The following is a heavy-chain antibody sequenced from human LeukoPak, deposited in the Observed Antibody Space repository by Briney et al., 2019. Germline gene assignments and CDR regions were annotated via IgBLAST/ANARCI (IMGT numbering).Heavy chain of an antibody. CDR3: VLGGYDSRYLGFDY. Sequence: PGGSLRLSCAASGFTFSTYNMNWVRQAPGKGLEWLAYITSNINTIYYADSVKGRFTISRDNAKNSLYLQMNSLRAEDTAVYYCVLGGYDSRYLGFDYWGQGTLVTVSS. V-gene: IGHV3-48*04. D-gene: IGHD3-22*01. CDR1: GFTFSTYN. J-gene: IGHJ4*02. CDR2: ITSNINTI.